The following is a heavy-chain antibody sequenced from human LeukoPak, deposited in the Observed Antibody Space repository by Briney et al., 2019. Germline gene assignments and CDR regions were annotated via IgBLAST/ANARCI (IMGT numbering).Heavy chain of an antibody. CDR3: ARGGDNYNWNYGGAFDI. J-gene: IGHJ3*02. V-gene: IGHV3-53*01. CDR2: IYSGGST. D-gene: IGHD1-7*01. Sequence: GGSPRLSCAASGFTVSSNYMSWVRQAPGKGLEWVSVIYSGGSTYYADSVKGRFTISRDNSKNTLYLQMNSLRAEDTAVYYCARGGDNYNWNYGGAFDIWGQGTMVTVSS. CDR1: GFTVSSNY.